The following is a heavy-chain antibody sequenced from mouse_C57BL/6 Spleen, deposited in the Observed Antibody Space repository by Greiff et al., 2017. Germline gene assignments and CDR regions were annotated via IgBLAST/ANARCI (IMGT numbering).Heavy chain of an antibody. CDR1: GYAFSSYW. CDR2: IYPGDGDT. Sequence: VQLQQSGAELVKPGASVTISCKASGYAFSSYWMNWLKQRPGRGLEWIGQIYPGDGDTNYNGKFKGKATLTADKSSSTAYMQRSSLTSEVTAVYFCALTTVVARAMDYWGQGTSVTVSS. J-gene: IGHJ4*01. CDR3: ALTTVVARAMDY. V-gene: IGHV1-80*01. D-gene: IGHD1-1*01.